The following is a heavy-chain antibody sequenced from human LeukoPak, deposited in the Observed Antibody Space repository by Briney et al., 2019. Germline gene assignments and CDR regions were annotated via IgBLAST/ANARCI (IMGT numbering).Heavy chain of an antibody. J-gene: IGHJ4*02. CDR1: GFTFSSYG. CDR3: AKQGCSGGSCYPPT. CDR2: ISYDGSNK. D-gene: IGHD2-15*01. V-gene: IGHV3-30*18. Sequence: GGSLRLSCAASGFTFSSYGMHWVRQAPGKGLEWVAVISYDGSNKYYADSVKGRFTISRDNSKNTLYLQMNSLRAEDTAVYYCAKQGCSGGSCYPPTWGQGTLVTVSS.